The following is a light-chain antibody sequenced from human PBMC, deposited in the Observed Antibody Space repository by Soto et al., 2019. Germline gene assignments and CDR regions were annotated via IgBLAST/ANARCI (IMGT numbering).Light chain of an antibody. CDR1: QSIXSD. CDR3: QQRLNGTCT. V-gene: IGKV3-11*01. CDR2: YAS. Sequence: IWLTQSAAAVSFAPAERATLSCRASQSIXSDLVWYERKPGQAPRFLXYYASNRARGSPARLSGSGSATDFTRTISSLEPQDCLPYYFQQRLNGTCTVGQGTKVDI. J-gene: IGKJ1*01.